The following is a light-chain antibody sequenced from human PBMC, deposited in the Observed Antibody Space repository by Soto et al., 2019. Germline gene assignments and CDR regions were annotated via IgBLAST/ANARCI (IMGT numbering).Light chain of an antibody. V-gene: IGLV1-44*01. CDR3: ALWDDSLNGPV. J-gene: IGLJ3*02. Sequence: QSVLTQPPSSSGTPGQRITISCSGSSSNIGSHSVNWYQQLPGTAPKLLIYRSSQRPSGVPDRFSGSKSGTSASLAIRGLQSGDEADYYCALWDDSLNGPVFGGGTTLTVL. CDR2: RSS. CDR1: SSNIGSHS.